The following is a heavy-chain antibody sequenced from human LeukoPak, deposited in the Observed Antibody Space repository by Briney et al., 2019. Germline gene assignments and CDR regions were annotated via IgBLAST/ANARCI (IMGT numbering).Heavy chain of an antibody. V-gene: IGHV3-23*01. CDR1: GFTFSNYA. Sequence: GGSLRLSCAASGFTFSNYAMSWVRQAPGKGLEWVSAISGYGTYTYYADSVKGRLTISRDNSKNTLYLQMNSLRAEDTAIYYCAKDDGLAAAGTSFDYWGQGTLVTVSP. D-gene: IGHD6-13*01. CDR3: AKDDGLAAAGTSFDY. CDR2: ISGYGTYT. J-gene: IGHJ4*02.